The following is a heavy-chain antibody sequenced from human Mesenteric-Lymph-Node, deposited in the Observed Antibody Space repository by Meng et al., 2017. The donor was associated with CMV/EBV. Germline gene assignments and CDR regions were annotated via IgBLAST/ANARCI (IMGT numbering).Heavy chain of an antibody. D-gene: IGHD3-16*01. CDR1: EFTVYSNY. Sequence: GESLKISCAASEFTVYSNYMNWVRQAPGKGLEWVSSIYSGGTTYYADSVKGRFTISRDNSKNTPYLQMNSLRGDDTALYYCSRDRAPLKHDYVWGSIRHDAFDIWGQGTMVTVSS. CDR3: SRDRAPLKHDYVWGSIRHDAFDI. CDR2: IYSGGTT. J-gene: IGHJ3*02. V-gene: IGHV3-66*02.